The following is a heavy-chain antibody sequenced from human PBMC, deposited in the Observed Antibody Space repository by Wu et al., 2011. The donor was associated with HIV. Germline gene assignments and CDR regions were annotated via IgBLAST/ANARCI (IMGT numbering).Heavy chain of an antibody. J-gene: IGHJ4*02. CDR2: IDPNGGST. D-gene: IGHD6-13*01. V-gene: IGHV1-46*01. Sequence: QVQLVQSGAEVKKPGASVKVSCKASGYTFTTYYMHWVRQAPGQGLAWMGMIDPNGGSTSYAQKFQGGITMTRDTSTSTVYMELSSLRSEDTAVYYCARWDRSSSWYKGYFDYWGQGTLVTVSS. CDR1: GYTFTTYY. CDR3: ARWDRSSSWYKGYFDY.